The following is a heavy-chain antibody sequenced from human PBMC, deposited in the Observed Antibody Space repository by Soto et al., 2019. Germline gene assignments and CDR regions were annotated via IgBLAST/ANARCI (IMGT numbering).Heavy chain of an antibody. V-gene: IGHV2-5*02. D-gene: IGHD3-3*01. CDR1: GFSLSTTGVA. Sequence: QITLKESGPTLVKPTEPITLTCTYSGFSLSTTGVAVSWIRQPPGKALEGLALIYWDDDKRYSPSLKTRLAIAKATSKNQVVLTLTNADPVDTATYLCAHRPPPLERRKVNAFGYWGQGTLVTVSS. CDR2: IYWDDDK. CDR3: AHRPPPLERRKVNAFGY. J-gene: IGHJ4*02.